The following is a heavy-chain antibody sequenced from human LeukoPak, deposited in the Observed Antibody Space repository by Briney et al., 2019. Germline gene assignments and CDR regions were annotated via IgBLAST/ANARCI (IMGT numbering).Heavy chain of an antibody. V-gene: IGHV4-39*01. Sequence: KPSETLSLTCSVSGGSISSSSYYWGWIRQPPGKGLEWIGSIYYSGRTYYNPSLKSRVTTSVDTSKSQFSLKLSSVTAADTAVYYCARHNKAFDIWGQGTMVTVSS. J-gene: IGHJ3*02. CDR3: ARHNKAFDI. CDR2: IYYSGRT. D-gene: IGHD2/OR15-2a*01. CDR1: GGSISSSSYY.